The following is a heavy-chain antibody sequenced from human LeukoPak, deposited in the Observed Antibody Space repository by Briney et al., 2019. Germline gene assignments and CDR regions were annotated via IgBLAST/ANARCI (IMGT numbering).Heavy chain of an antibody. Sequence: RTSETLSLTCTVSGGSISSSSYYWGWIRQPPGKGLEWIGEINHSGSTNYNPSLKSRVTISVDTSKNQFSLKLSSVTAADTAVYYCALSSSWYYMSLCAFDIWGQGTMVTVSS. CDR3: ALSSSWYYMSLCAFDI. CDR2: INHSGST. J-gene: IGHJ3*02. D-gene: IGHD6-13*01. CDR1: GGSISSSSYY. V-gene: IGHV4-39*07.